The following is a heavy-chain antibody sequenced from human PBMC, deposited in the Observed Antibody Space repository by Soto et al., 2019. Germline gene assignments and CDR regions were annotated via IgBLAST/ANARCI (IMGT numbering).Heavy chain of an antibody. V-gene: IGHV3-30-3*01. D-gene: IGHD2-2*01. CDR1: GFTFSSYA. CDR3: AKAGYCVSTSCYFPFDY. CDR2: ISYDGSNK. J-gene: IGHJ4*02. Sequence: GGSLRLSCAASGFTFSSYAMHWVRQAPGKGLEWVAVISYDGSNKYYADSVKGRFIISRDNSKNTLYLQMNSLRAEDAAVYSCAKAGYCVSTSCYFPFDYWGQGTLVTVSS.